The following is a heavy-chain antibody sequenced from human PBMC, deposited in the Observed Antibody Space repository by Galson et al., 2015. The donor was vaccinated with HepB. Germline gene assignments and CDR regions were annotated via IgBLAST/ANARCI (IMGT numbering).Heavy chain of an antibody. CDR3: ARHRGGGGRAYYYFDL. J-gene: IGHJ2*01. Sequence: SLRLSCAASGFTFSSLAMSWVRQAPGKGLEWVSLISNSGGTTYYTDSVKGRFTISRDNSKNTLYLQMTSLRAEDTATYYCARHRGGGGRAYYYFDLWGRGTLVTVSS. CDR2: ISNSGGTT. V-gene: IGHV3-23*01. D-gene: IGHD3-10*01. CDR1: GFTFSSLA.